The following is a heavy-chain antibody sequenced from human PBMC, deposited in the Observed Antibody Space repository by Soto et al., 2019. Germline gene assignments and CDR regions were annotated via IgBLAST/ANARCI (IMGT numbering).Heavy chain of an antibody. D-gene: IGHD3-3*01. CDR3: ARGRTIFGVVDYYYYYGMDV. CDR2: INHSGST. V-gene: IGHV4-34*01. J-gene: IGHJ6*02. Sequence: SYTLSLTCAVYVGSFNGYYWSCIRQPPGKGLEWIGEINHSGSTNYNPSLKSRVTISVDTSKNQFSLKLSSVTAADTAVYYCARGRTIFGVVDYYYYYGMDVWGQGTTVT. CDR1: VGSFNGYY.